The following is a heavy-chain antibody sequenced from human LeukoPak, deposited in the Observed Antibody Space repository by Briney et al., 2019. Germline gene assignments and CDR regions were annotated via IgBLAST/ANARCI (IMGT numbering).Heavy chain of an antibody. Sequence: ASVKVSCKASGYTFTGYYMHWVRQAPGQGLEWMGWINPNSGGTNYAQKFQGRVTMTRDTPISTAYMELSRLRSDDTAVYYCARDRYYDFWSGSWDYWGQGTLVTVSS. J-gene: IGHJ4*02. D-gene: IGHD3-3*01. CDR3: ARDRYYDFWSGSWDY. CDR1: GYTFTGYY. V-gene: IGHV1-2*02. CDR2: INPNSGGT.